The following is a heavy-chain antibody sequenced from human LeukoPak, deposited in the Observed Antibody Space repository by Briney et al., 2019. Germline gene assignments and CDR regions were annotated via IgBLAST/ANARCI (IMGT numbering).Heavy chain of an antibody. J-gene: IGHJ2*01. Sequence: GGPLRLSCAASGFTFSDYAMNWAPQAPGKGLEGVAVISYHGSNKYYADSVKGRFTISRDNSKNTQYLQMNSLRVEDTAVYYCAKDINWYFDLWGRGTLVTVSS. CDR2: ISYHGSNK. CDR3: AKDINWYFDL. V-gene: IGHV3-30-3*01. CDR1: GFTFSDYA.